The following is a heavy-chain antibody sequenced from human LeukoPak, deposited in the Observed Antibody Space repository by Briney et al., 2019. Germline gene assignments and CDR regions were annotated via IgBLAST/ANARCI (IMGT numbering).Heavy chain of an antibody. J-gene: IGHJ4*02. CDR3: ARGLRFGELLGDY. V-gene: IGHV4-38-2*02. CDR2: IYHSGST. CDR1: GYSISSGYY. Sequence: SKTLSLTCTVSGYSISSGYYWGWIRQPPGKGLEWIGSIYHSGSTYYNPSLKSRVTISVDTSKNQFSLKLSSVTAADTAVYYCARGLRFGELLGDYWGQGTLVTVSS. D-gene: IGHD3-10*01.